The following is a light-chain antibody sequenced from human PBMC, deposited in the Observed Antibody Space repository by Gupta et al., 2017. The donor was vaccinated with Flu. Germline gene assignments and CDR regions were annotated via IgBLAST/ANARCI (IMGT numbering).Light chain of an antibody. Sequence: QSALTQPASVSGSPGQSIPISCTGTSSDVGRSDSVSWYQQYPGKAPKLIIYDVTTRPSGVSSRFAGSKSGNTASLTISGLEAEDESDYYCSSHTSTNTFYVFGTGTTVTVL. CDR1: SSDVGRSDS. CDR3: SSHTSTNTFYV. V-gene: IGLV2-14*01. CDR2: DVT. J-gene: IGLJ1*01.